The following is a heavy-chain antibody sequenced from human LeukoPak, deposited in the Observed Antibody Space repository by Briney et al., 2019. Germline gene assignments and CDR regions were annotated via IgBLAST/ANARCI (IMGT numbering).Heavy chain of an antibody. CDR2: ISYDGSNK. D-gene: IGHD2-15*01. CDR1: GFTFSSYA. CDR3: ARAEVVVAASDY. V-gene: IGHV3-30*01. J-gene: IGHJ4*02. Sequence: GSLRLSCAASGFTFSSYAMHWVRQAPGKGLEWVAVISYDGSNKYYADSVKGRFTISRDNSKNTLYLQMNSLRAEDTAVYYCARAEVVVAASDYWGQGTLVTVSS.